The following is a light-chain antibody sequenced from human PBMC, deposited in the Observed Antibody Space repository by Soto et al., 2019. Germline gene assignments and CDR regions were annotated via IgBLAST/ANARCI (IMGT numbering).Light chain of an antibody. CDR3: QSYDSSVI. J-gene: IGLJ2*01. Sequence: QSVLTQPPSVSGAPGQRVTISCTGSSSNIGSNYDVHWYQQLPGTAPKLLIFGNSNRPSGVPDRFSGSKSGTSASLAITGLQAEDEADYYCQSYDSSVIFGGGTKLTVL. CDR2: GNS. V-gene: IGLV1-40*01. CDR1: SSNIGSNYD.